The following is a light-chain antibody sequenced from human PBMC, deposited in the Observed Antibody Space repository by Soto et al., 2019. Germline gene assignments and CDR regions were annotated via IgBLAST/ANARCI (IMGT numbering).Light chain of an antibody. Sequence: EIVLTQSPGTLSLSPGERATLSCRASQFVSSNSLAWYQQKRGQAPRLLIHDASSRATGIPDRFSGSGSGTDSTLTIRRLEPEDFAVYYCQQYAGSPRTFGQGTKVDIK. CDR2: DAS. CDR1: QFVSSNS. CDR3: QQYAGSPRT. J-gene: IGKJ1*01. V-gene: IGKV3-20*01.